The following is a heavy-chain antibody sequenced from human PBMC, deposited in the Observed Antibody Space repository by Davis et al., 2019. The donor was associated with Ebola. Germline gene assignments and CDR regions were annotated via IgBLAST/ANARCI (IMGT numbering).Heavy chain of an antibody. V-gene: IGHV3-7*03. D-gene: IGHD3/OR15-3a*01. Sequence: GGSLRLSCAASGLIFNNYWMSWIRQAPGKGPEWVAIIKADGGEKYYVDSVKGRFTISRDNAKNSLFLEMNSLRAEDTAFYYCASGDGRGRSYDMDVWGQGTTVTVSS. CDR3: ASGDGRGRSYDMDV. J-gene: IGHJ6*03. CDR2: IKADGGEK. CDR1: GLIFNNYW.